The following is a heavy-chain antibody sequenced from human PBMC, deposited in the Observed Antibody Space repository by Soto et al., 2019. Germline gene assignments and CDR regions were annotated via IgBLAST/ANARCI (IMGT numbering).Heavy chain of an antibody. CDR2: IYYSGST. CDR1: GGSISSGGYY. J-gene: IGHJ5*02. CDR3: ARGGELGTQPELIWMGVRWFDP. D-gene: IGHD3-16*01. V-gene: IGHV4-31*03. Sequence: QVQLQESGPGLVKPSQTLSLTCTVSGGSISSGGYYWSWIRQHPGKGLEWIGYIYYSGSTYYNPSLKSRVTISVDTSKNQFSLKLSSVTAVDTAVYYCARGGELGTQPELIWMGVRWFDPWGQGTLVTVSS.